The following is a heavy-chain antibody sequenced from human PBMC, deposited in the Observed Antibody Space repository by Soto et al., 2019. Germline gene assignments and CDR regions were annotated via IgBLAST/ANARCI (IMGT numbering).Heavy chain of an antibody. D-gene: IGHD6-13*01. CDR1: GFTFSKSA. J-gene: IGHJ4*02. Sequence: EVQLLESGGDSVQPGESLRLSCAASGFTFSKSAMSWVRQAPGKGLEWVSGISGSAGGTFYADSVKGRFTISRDNSKNTLYMQMNSLRAVDTAVYFCTYSSRWFGDLDYWGQGTLVTVSS. CDR2: ISGSAGGT. CDR3: TYSSRWFGDLDY. V-gene: IGHV3-23*01.